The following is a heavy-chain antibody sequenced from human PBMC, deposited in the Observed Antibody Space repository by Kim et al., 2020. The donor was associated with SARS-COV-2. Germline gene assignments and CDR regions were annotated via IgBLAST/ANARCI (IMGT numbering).Heavy chain of an antibody. Sequence: GGSLRPSCAASGFTFTNFPFHWVRQAPGKGLEWVAVISYDGKVRIYADSVKGRFTISRDDSKSTLYLQMNSLRAEDTAVYYCARDFLRGTPDYFDYWGQGTLVTVSS. V-gene: IGHV3-30*04. CDR3: ARDFLRGTPDYFDY. D-gene: IGHD5-12*01. CDR2: ISYDGKVR. J-gene: IGHJ4*02. CDR1: GFTFTNFP.